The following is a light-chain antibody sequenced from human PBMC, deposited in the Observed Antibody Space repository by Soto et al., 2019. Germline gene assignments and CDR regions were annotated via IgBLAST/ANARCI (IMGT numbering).Light chain of an antibody. CDR2: GAT. J-gene: IGKJ3*01. V-gene: IGKV1-39*01. CDR3: QQSYSTPFFT. CDR1: RRISSY. Sequence: DIQMTQSPSSLSASVGDRVTITCRASRRISSYLNWYQQKPGKAPKLLIYGATSLQSGVPSRFSGRGSGTDFTLTISSLQPEDFATYYCQQSYSTPFFTFGPGTNVDF.